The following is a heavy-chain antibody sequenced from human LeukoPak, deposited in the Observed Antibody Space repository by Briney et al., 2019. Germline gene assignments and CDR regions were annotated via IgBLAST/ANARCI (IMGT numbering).Heavy chain of an antibody. D-gene: IGHD1-14*01. J-gene: IGHJ4*02. CDR2: IRGDGGGI. V-gene: IGHV3-23*01. CDR1: GFTFSTYA. Sequence: GGSLRLSCAAAGFTFSTYAMTWVRQAPGKGVEWVSGIRGDGGGIYYADSVKGRFTISRDNSKSTLYLQMNSLRAEDTAVYYCARDGTLDYWGQGTLVTVSA. CDR3: ARDGTLDY.